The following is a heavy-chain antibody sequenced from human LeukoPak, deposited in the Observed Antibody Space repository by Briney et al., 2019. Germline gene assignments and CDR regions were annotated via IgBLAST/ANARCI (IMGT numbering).Heavy chain of an antibody. Sequence: PRRSLRDSRVPSGLTFINAGMHGVRQAPGKGLEWVAVISYDGSNKFYADSVKGRFTISRDNSKNTLYLQMNSLRTEDTAVYYCARDLREDYDFFDYWGKGTLVTVSS. J-gene: IGHJ4*02. D-gene: IGHD3-3*01. V-gene: IGHV3-30*03. CDR2: ISYDGSNK. CDR1: GLTFINAG. CDR3: ARDLREDYDFFDY.